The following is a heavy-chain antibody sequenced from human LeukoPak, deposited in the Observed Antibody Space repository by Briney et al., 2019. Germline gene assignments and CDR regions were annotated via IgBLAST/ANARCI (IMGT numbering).Heavy chain of an antibody. CDR2: INEDGSEK. CDR3: AGARVNIDY. CDR1: GFTFSGYW. V-gene: IGHV3-7*03. J-gene: IGHJ4*02. D-gene: IGHD2/OR15-2a*01. Sequence: GGSLRLSCATAGFTFSGYWMTWARQAPGKGLEWVANINEDGSEKYYVDSVKGRFTISRDNAKSSLYLQMNSLRAEDTAVYYCAGARVNIDYWGQGTLVTVSS.